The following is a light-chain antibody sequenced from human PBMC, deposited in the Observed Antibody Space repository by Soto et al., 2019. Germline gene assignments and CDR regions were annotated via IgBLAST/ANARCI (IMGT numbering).Light chain of an antibody. J-gene: IGLJ1*01. CDR2: DVS. CDR3: SSYTTSNTRQIV. V-gene: IGLV2-14*03. CDR1: SSDVGGYNY. Sequence: QSALTQPASVSGSHGQSITISCTGTSSDVGGYNYVSWYQHRPGEAPKLMIYDVSNRPSGVSNRFSGSKSGNTASLTISGLQPEDEADYYCSSYTTSNTRQIVFGTGTKVTVL.